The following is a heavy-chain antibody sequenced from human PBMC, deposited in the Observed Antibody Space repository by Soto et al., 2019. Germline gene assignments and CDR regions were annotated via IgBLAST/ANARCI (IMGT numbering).Heavy chain of an antibody. CDR1: GGSISSYC. CDR2: IYYSGST. V-gene: IGHV4-59*01. D-gene: IGHD4-17*01. J-gene: IGHJ3*02. CDR3: ASAMYGDYATFDI. Sequence: QVQLQESGPGLVKPSETVSLTCTVSGGSISSYCWSWIRQPPGKGLEWIGYIYYSGSTNYNPSLKSRVTIPVDTSKNQFSLKLSSVTAADTAVYYCASAMYGDYATFDIWGQGTMVTVSS.